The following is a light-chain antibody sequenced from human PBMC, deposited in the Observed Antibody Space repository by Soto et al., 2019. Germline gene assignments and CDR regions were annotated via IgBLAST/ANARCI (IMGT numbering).Light chain of an antibody. V-gene: IGLV9-49*01. CDR2: VGTGGIVG. Sequence: QSVLTQPPSASASLGASVTLTSTLSSGYSNYKVDWYQQRPGKGPRFVMRVGTGGIVGSKGDGIPDRFSVLGSGLNRYLTIKNIQEEDESDYHCGADHGSGSNFVYLVFGGGTKLTVL. J-gene: IGLJ2*01. CDR1: SGYSNYK. CDR3: GADHGSGSNFVYLV.